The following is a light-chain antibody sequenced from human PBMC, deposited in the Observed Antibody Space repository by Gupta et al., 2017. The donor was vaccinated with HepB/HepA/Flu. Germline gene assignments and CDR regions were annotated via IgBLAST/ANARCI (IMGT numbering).Light chain of an antibody. Sequence: DIQMTQSPSTLSASVGDRVTITCRASQTISSWLAWYQQRPGKAPKLLIQRASRLESGVPSRFIGYTSGTEFTLTINSLHPDDFATYYCQQYNNSSRTFGQGTKVEIK. V-gene: IGKV1-5*03. CDR1: QTISSW. CDR3: QQYNNSSRT. CDR2: RAS. J-gene: IGKJ1*01.